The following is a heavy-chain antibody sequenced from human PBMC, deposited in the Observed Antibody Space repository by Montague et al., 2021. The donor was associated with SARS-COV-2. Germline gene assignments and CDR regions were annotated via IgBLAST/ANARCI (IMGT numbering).Heavy chain of an antibody. CDR2: ISSSGGGSTK. V-gene: IGHV3-48*03. J-gene: IGHJ6*02. CDR3: ARDRGWDDWCGMDV. Sequence: SLRLSCAASGFIFSSYEMNWVRQAPGKGLEWISYISSSGGGSTKHYTDSVKGRFTISRGNAKNSLYPQMNSLRVEDTAIYYCARDRGWDDWCGMDVWGQGTTVTVSS. D-gene: IGHD2-21*01. CDR1: GFIFSSYE.